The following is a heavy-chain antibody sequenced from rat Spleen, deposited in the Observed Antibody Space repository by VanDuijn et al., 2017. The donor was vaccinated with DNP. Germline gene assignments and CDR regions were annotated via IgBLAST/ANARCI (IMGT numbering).Heavy chain of an antibody. Sequence: EVLLQESGPGLVKPSQSLSLTCSVSGFSITNNFKWSWIRKFPGNKLEWMGYVTNAGSTHYNPSLRSRISITTDTSKNQFFLQVNSVDTEDTATYYCAIQLGVFDFWGQGVPVTVSS. D-gene: IGHD5-1*01. CDR3: AIQLGVFDF. CDR2: VTNAGST. CDR1: GFSITNNFK. J-gene: IGHJ2*01. V-gene: IGHV3-3*01.